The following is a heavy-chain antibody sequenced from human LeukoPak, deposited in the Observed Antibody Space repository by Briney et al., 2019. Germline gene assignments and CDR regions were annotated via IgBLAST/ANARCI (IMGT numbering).Heavy chain of an antibody. D-gene: IGHD6-19*01. CDR2: ISFDGSNN. CDR3: ARGDSSGWIYYYGMDV. J-gene: IGHJ6*04. V-gene: IGHV3-30*04. Sequence: GRSLRLSCAASGFSFRTYAIHWVRQAPGKGLEWVAGISFDGSNNYYADSVKGRFTISRDNSRDTLYLQMTSLRPDDTAVCYCARGDSSGWIYYYGMDVWGKGTTVTVSS. CDR1: GFSFRTYA.